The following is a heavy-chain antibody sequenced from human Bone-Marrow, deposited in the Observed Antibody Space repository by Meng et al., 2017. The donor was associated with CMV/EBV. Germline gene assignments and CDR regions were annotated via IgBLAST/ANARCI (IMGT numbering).Heavy chain of an antibody. Sequence: GESLKISCAASGFTFSSYWMHWVRQAPGKGLVWVSRINSDGSSTSYADSVKGRFTISRDNAKNTLYLQMNSLRAEDTAVYYCARDDFWSGYPRERYYYYYYGMDVWGQGTTVTVSS. CDR3: ARDDFWSGYPRERYYYYYYGMDV. D-gene: IGHD3-3*01. J-gene: IGHJ6*02. CDR2: INSDGSST. CDR1: GFTFSSYW. V-gene: IGHV3-74*01.